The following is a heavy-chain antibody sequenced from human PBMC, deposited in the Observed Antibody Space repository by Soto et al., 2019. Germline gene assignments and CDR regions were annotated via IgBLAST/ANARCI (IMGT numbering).Heavy chain of an antibody. Sequence: SVKVSCKASGGTFSSYAISWLRQAPGQGLEWMGGIIPIFGTANYAQKFQGRVTITADKSTSTAYMELSSLRSEDTAVYYCAKYDFWSGYFETSGGMDVWGQGTTVTVS. CDR2: IIPIFGTA. J-gene: IGHJ6*02. D-gene: IGHD3-3*01. CDR1: GGTFSSYA. V-gene: IGHV1-69*06. CDR3: AKYDFWSGYFETSGGMDV.